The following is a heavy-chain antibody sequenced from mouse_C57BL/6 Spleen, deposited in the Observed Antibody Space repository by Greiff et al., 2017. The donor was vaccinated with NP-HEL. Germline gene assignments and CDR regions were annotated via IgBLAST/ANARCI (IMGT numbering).Heavy chain of an antibody. D-gene: IGHD2-3*01. CDR3: ARYRDDYFYYAMDY. J-gene: IGHJ4*01. Sequence: VQLQESGAELAKPGASVKLSCKASGYTFTSYWMHWVKQRPGQGLEWIGYINPSSGYTKYNQKFKDKATLTADKSTSTSYMQMSSLTYEYSAVYYCARYRDDYFYYAMDYWGQGTSVTVSS. CDR2: INPSSGYT. V-gene: IGHV1-7*01. CDR1: GYTFTSYW.